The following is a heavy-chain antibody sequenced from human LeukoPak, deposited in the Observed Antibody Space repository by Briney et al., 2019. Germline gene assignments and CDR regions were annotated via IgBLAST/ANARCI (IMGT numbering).Heavy chain of an antibody. CDR3: VVGGSPGY. CDR1: GLAFSAYK. CDR2: ISTDGYTT. D-gene: IGHD2-15*01. Sequence: GGSLRLSCAASGLAFSAYKMHWVCQAPRKGLVWVSRISTDGYTTDYADFVQGRFTASRDNTKNTWSLEMNSLRAEDTAVYYCVVGGSPGYWGQGTLVTVSP. V-gene: IGHV3-74*01. J-gene: IGHJ4*02.